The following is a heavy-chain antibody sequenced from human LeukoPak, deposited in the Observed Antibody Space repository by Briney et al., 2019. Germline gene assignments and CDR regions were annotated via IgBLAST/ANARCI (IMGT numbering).Heavy chain of an antibody. CDR1: GYTFTSYG. Sequence: ASVKVSCKASGYTFTSYGISWVRQARGQALEWMVWISAYNGNTNYAQKLQGRVTMTTDTSTRTAYMELRSLRSDDTAVYYCAREVDDSSGYYSDYWGQGTLVTVSS. CDR3: AREVDDSSGYYSDY. J-gene: IGHJ4*02. D-gene: IGHD3-22*01. V-gene: IGHV1-18*01. CDR2: ISAYNGNT.